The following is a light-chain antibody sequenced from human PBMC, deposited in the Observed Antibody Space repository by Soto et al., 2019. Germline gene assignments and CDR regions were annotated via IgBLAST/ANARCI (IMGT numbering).Light chain of an antibody. Sequence: DIQMTQSPSTLSASVGDSVTITCRASQSISPWLAWYQQKPGKAPTLLIYNASSLEGGVPSRFSGSGSGTDFNITISSLQSDEFATYYCQQYNTYPHTFGGGTTVEIK. CDR1: QSISPW. V-gene: IGKV1-5*03. J-gene: IGKJ4*01. CDR2: NAS. CDR3: QQYNTYPHT.